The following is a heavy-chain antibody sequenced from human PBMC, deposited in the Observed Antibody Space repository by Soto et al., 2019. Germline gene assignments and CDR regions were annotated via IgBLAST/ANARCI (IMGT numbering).Heavy chain of an antibody. CDR3: ARGQYYDSSGYFRAFDI. CDR1: GGSISSGDYY. V-gene: IGHV4-30-4*01. J-gene: IGHJ3*02. D-gene: IGHD3-22*01. CDR2: IYYSGST. Sequence: QVQLQESGPGLVKPSQTLSLTCTVSGGSISSGDYYWSWIRQPPGKGLEWIGYIYYSGSTYYNPSRKSRVTISVDTSKNQFSLKLRSVTAADTAVYYCARGQYYDSSGYFRAFDIWGQGTMVTVSS.